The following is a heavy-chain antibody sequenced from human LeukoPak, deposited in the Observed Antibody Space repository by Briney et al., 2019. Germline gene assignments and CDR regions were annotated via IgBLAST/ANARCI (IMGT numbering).Heavy chain of an antibody. D-gene: IGHD3-3*01. CDR1: GGSISSYY. CDR2: IYYSGST. V-gene: IGHV4-59*01. CDR3: ARDIYGDYDFWSGYSGYDAFDI. Sequence: SETLSLTCTVSGGSISSYYWSWIRQPPGKGLEWIGYIYYSGSTNYNPSLKSRVTISVDTSKNQFSLKLSSVTAADTAVYYCARDIYGDYDFWSGYSGYDAFDIWGQGTMVTVSS. J-gene: IGHJ3*02.